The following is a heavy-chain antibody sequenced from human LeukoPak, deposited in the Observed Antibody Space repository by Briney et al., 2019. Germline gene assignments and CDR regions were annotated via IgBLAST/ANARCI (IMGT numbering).Heavy chain of an antibody. J-gene: IGHJ6*03. CDR2: FDPEYGET. D-gene: IGHD5-18*01. V-gene: IGHV1-24*01. Sequence: GASVKVSCKVSGYTLSELSVHWVRQAPGKGLEWMGGFDPEYGETIYAQKFQGRVTMIEDTSTDTAYMELSSLRSEDTAVYYCATAGYSYGDYYYYMDVWGKGTTVTVSS. CDR1: GYTLSELS. CDR3: ATAGYSYGDYYYYMDV.